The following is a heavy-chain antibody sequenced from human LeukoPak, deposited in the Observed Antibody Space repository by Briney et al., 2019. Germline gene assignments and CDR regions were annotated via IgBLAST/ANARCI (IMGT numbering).Heavy chain of an antibody. Sequence: GESLKISCKGFGYSFASYWIGWVRQMPGKGLEWMGIIYPGDSDTKYSPSFQGQVTISADKSISTAFLQWSRLKASDTAMYYCARAPSYYNADYFDYWGQGTLVTVSS. V-gene: IGHV5-51*01. CDR1: GYSFASYW. J-gene: IGHJ4*02. D-gene: IGHD3-10*01. CDR2: IYPGDSDT. CDR3: ARAPSYYNADYFDY.